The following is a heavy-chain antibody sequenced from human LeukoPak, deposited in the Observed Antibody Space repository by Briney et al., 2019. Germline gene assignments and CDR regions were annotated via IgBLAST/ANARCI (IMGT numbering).Heavy chain of an antibody. V-gene: IGHV3-7*04. CDR1: GFTFSRNW. CDR3: GRAMEV. J-gene: IGHJ4*02. CDR2: IKEDGNAR. Sequence: GGSLRLSCADSGFTFSRNWMNWVRQVPGKGLEWVASIKEDGNARYYVDSAKGRFTISRDNAKNSVYLQMNSLRAEDTAVYYCGRAMEVWGQGTLVTVSS. D-gene: IGHD3-10*01.